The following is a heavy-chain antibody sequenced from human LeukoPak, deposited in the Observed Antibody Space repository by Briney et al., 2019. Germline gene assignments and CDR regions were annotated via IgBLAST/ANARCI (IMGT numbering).Heavy chain of an antibody. CDR3: AKYSSGWEGMLDY. J-gene: IGHJ4*02. D-gene: IGHD6-19*01. V-gene: IGHV4-39*01. Sequence: PSETLSLTCTVSGGSISSSSYYWGWIRQPPGKGLEWIGSIYYSGSTYYNPSLKSRVTISVDTSKNQFSLKLSSVTAADTAVYYCAKYSSGWEGMLDYWGQGTLVTVSS. CDR2: IYYSGST. CDR1: GGSISSSSYY.